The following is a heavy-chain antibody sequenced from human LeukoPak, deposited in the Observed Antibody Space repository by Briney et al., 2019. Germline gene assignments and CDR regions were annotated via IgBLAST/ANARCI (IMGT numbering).Heavy chain of an antibody. V-gene: IGHV6-1*01. CDR2: TYYRSQCYS. CDR3: ARSDPVWFGGDAFDI. J-gene: IGHJ3*02. CDR1: GDSVSSNSAA. Sequence: SQALSLTRAISGDSVSSNSAAWNWIRQSPSRGLEWLGRTYYRSQCYSDYAVSVKSRITINPDTYKNQFSLQLNSVTPEDTAVYYCARSDPVWFGGDAFDIWGQGTMVTVSS. D-gene: IGHD3-10*01.